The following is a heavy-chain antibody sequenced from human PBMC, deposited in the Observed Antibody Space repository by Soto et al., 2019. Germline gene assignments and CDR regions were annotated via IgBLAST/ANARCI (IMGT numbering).Heavy chain of an antibody. CDR3: ARAAKTDGMDV. CDR2: IYYSGST. Sequence: PSETLSLTCTVSGGSISSSSYYWGWIRQPPGKGLEWIGSIYYSGSTYYNPSLKSRVTISVDTSKNQFSLKLSSVTAADTAVYYCARAAKTDGMDVWGQGTTVTVSS. J-gene: IGHJ6*02. V-gene: IGHV4-39*01. CDR1: GGSISSSSYY.